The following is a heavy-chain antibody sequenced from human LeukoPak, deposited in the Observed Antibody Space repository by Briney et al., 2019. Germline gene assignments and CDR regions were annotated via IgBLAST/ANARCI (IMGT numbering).Heavy chain of an antibody. CDR3: AGDWSGSLDY. CDR1: GFTFSSYA. CDR2: ISYDGSNK. Sequence: GGSLRLSCAASGFTFSSYAMHWVRQAPGKGLEWVAVISYDGSNKYYADSVKGRFTISRDNSKNTLYLQMNSLRAEDTAVYYCAGDWSGSLDYWGQGTLVTVSS. D-gene: IGHD1-26*01. J-gene: IGHJ4*02. V-gene: IGHV3-30-3*01.